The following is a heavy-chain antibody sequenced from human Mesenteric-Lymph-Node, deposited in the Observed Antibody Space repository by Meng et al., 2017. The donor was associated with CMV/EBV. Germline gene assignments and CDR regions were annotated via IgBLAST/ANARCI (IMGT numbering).Heavy chain of an antibody. CDR3: ARGSDIPVNNY. J-gene: IGHJ4*02. D-gene: IGHD2-15*01. Sequence: QVQLQQWGAGRLKPSETLSLTCAVYGGSFSGYYWSWIRQPPGKGLEWIGEINHSGVPNYNPSLKSRVTISLDTSKNQFSLKLSSVTAEDTAVYYCARGSDIPVNNYWGQGTLVTVSS. CDR2: INHSGVP. V-gene: IGHV4-34*01. CDR1: GGSFSGYY.